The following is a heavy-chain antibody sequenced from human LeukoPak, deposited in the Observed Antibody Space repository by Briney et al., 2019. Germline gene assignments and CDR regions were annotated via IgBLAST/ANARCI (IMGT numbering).Heavy chain of an antibody. CDR3: ARVKRFGELSDHFDY. CDR1: GFTFTGYG. J-gene: IGHJ4*02. V-gene: IGHV3-30*03. D-gene: IGHD3-10*01. CDR2: ISYDGSNK. Sequence: GGSLRLSCVASGFTFTGYGIHWVRQAPGKGLEWVTVISYDGSNKYYADSVKGRFTISRDNSKNTLYLQMNSLRAEDTAVYYCARVKRFGELSDHFDYWGQGTLVTVSS.